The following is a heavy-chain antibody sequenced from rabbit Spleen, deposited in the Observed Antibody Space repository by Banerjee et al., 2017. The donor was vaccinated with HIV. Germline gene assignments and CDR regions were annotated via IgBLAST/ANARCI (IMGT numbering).Heavy chain of an antibody. CDR2: IAISSGST. Sequence: QSLEESGGDLVKPGASLTLTCTASGFSFSSGYYMCWVRQAPGKGLEWITCIAISSGSTYYASWAKGRFSISKTSSTTVTLQMTSLTAADTATYFCVRTLPGDTDPTRLGLWGQGTLVTVS. D-gene: IGHD7-1*01. CDR3: VRTLPGDTDPTRLGL. CDR1: GFSFSSGYY. J-gene: IGHJ3*01. V-gene: IGHV1S40*01.